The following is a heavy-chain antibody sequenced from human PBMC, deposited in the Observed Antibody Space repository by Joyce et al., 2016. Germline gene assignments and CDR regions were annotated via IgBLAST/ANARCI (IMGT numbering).Heavy chain of an antibody. CDR3: ARGRITIPGVVIGGLKDYFDY. V-gene: IGHV3-33*01. Sequence: QVQLVESGGGVVQPGRSLRLSCAASGFTFSSYGMHWVRQAPGKGLEWVAVRWYDGSNKYYVDSVKGRFTISRDNSKNTLYLQMKSLRAEDTAVYYCARGRITIPGVVIGGLKDYFDYWGQGTLVTVSS. CDR1: GFTFSSYG. J-gene: IGHJ4*02. D-gene: IGHD3-3*01. CDR2: RWYDGSNK.